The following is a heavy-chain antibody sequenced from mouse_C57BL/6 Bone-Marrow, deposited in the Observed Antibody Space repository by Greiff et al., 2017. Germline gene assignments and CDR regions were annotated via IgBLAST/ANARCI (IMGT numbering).Heavy chain of an antibody. J-gene: IGHJ2*01. D-gene: IGHD1-1*01. CDR2: IDPENGDT. V-gene: IGHV14-4*01. Sequence: VHVKQSGAELVRPGASVKLSCTASGFNIKDDYMHWVKQRPEQGLEWIGWIDPENGDTEYASKFQGKATITADTSSNTAYLQLSHLTSEDTSLLYCTPYYGSRGYWGQGTTLTVSS. CDR1: GFNIKDDY. CDR3: TPYYGSRGY.